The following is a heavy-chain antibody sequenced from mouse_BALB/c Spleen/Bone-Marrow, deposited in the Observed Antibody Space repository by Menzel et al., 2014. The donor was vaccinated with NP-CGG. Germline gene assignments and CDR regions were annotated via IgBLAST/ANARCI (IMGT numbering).Heavy chain of an antibody. CDR3: ARDGYGKRNYFDY. D-gene: IGHD2-1*01. Sequence: VQLQQSGPELVKPGASVKISCKASGYAFSSSWMNRVKQRPGQGLEWIGRIYPGDGDTNYNGKFKGKATLTADKSSSTAYMQLSSLTSVDSAVYFCARDGYGKRNYFDYWGQGTTLTVSS. CDR2: IYPGDGDT. V-gene: IGHV1-82*01. J-gene: IGHJ2*01. CDR1: GYAFSSSW.